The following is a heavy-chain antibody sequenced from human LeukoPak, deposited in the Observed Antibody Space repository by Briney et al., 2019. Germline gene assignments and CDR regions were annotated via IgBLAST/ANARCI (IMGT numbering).Heavy chain of an antibody. CDR3: ARSSLSIAAAATDY. J-gene: IGHJ4*02. CDR1: GFTFSSYS. V-gene: IGHV3-21*01. CDR2: ISSSSSYI. Sequence: GGSLRLSCAAPGFTFSSYSMNWVRQAPGKGLEWVSSISSSSSYIYYADSVKGRFTISRDNAKNSLYLQMNSLRAEDTAVYYCARSSLSIAAAATDYWGQGTLVTVSS. D-gene: IGHD6-13*01.